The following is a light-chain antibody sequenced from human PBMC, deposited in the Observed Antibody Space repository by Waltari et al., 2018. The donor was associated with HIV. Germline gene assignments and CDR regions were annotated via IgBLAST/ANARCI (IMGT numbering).Light chain of an antibody. V-gene: IGLV3-9*01. J-gene: IGLJ2*01. CDR1: KIGRKN. CDR3: QVWDSRTVV. CDR2: RSR. Sequence: YDLSPPLSVSVDLGQTPRITCGGDKIGRKNVHWYQQKPGQAPVLVIYRSRNRPSGITDRISASKAGSMVTLIISRVQIEDEADYFCQVWDSRTVVFGGGTTLTVL.